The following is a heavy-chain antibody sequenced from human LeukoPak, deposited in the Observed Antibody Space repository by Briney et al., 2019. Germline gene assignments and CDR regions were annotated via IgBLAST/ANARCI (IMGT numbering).Heavy chain of an antibody. CDR2: ISSRSTYI. CDR3: AKFFLLWFGEFAEDY. V-gene: IGHV3-21*01. D-gene: IGHD3-10*01. CDR1: GFTVSDNY. Sequence: GGSLRLSCAASGFTVSDNYMNWVRQAPGKGLEWVSSISSRSTYIYYADSLKGRFTISRDNAKNSLYLQMSRLRGEDPAVYYCAKFFLLWFGEFAEDYWGQGTLVTVSS. J-gene: IGHJ4*02.